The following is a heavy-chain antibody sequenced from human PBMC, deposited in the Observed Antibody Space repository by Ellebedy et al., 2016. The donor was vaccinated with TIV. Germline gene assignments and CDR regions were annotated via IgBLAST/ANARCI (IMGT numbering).Heavy chain of an antibody. D-gene: IGHD6-19*01. V-gene: IGHV4-31*01. J-gene: IGHJ2*01. CDR2: ICYSGNT. CDR1: GGSISSGGYC. CDR3: ARAYSSGWYAGAEYFDL. Sequence: MPSETLSLTCTVSGGSISSGGYCWSWIRQRPGRGLEWIGFICYSGNTYYDPSLKSLLTISVDTSKNQFSLKLSSVTAADTAVYYCARAYSSGWYAGAEYFDLWGRGTLVTVSS.